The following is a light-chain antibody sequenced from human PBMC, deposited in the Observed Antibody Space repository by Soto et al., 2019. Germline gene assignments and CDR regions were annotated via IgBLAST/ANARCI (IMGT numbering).Light chain of an antibody. V-gene: IGLV1-51*01. Sequence: QSVLTQPPSVSAAPGQKVTISCSGSSSNIGNNYVSWYQQLPGTAPKLLIYDNNKRPSGIPDRFSGSKSGTSATLGITGLQTGDEADYYCGTWDSGLIAVVFGGGTKLTV. CDR1: SSNIGNNY. CDR3: GTWDSGLIAVV. CDR2: DNN. J-gene: IGLJ2*01.